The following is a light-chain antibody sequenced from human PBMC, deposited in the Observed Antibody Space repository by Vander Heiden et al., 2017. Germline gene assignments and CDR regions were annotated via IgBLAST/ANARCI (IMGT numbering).Light chain of an antibody. CDR2: GAS. CDR3: QQYTNWGLT. CDR1: QSVSSN. J-gene: IGKJ4*01. Sequence: EIVMTQSPATLSVSPGETATLSCRASQSVSSNLAWYQQKPGQAPRLLIYGASTRATGIPARCSGSGSGTEFTLTISSLQSEDFAVYYCQQYTNWGLTFGGGTKVEIK. V-gene: IGKV3-15*01.